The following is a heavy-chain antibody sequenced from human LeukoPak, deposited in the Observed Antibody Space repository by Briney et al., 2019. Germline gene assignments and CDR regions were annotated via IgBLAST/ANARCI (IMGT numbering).Heavy chain of an antibody. D-gene: IGHD6-6*01. CDR1: GYTFTNYY. V-gene: IGHV1-2*02. CDR2: INPASAGA. Sequence: APVKVSCTPSGYTFTNYYIHWVRQAPGQGPEWVGWINPASAGAAFAPKFQGRVSMTWDSSITTAFMDLTSLRSDDTAIYYCARQLGNYYRAFDFWGQGTLVTVSS. J-gene: IGHJ4*02. CDR3: ARQLGNYYRAFDF.